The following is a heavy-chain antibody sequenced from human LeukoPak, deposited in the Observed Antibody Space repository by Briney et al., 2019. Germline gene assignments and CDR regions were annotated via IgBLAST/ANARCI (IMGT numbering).Heavy chain of an antibody. J-gene: IGHJ4*02. CDR3: ARTNRYNWNLGY. CDR2: INHSEST. Sequence: SETLSLTCAVYGGSFSGYYWSWIRQPPGKGLEWIGEINHSESTNYNPSLKSRVTISVDTSKNQFSLKLSSVTAADTAVYYCARTNRYNWNLGYWGQGTLVTVSS. D-gene: IGHD1-20*01. CDR1: GGSFSGYY. V-gene: IGHV4-34*01.